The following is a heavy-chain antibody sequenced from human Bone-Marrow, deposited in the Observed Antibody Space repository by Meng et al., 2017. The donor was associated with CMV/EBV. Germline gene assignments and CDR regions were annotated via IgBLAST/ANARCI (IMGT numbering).Heavy chain of an antibody. CDR2: INPNSGGT. D-gene: IGHD6-13*01. Sequence: ASVKVSCKASGYTFTDYYIHWVRQAPGQGLEWMGWINPNSGGTNYPQKFQGRVTMTRDTSISTAYMELRRLRSDDTAVYYCAKGTIAAAEPENYYYYYGMDVWGQGTTVTVSS. V-gene: IGHV1-2*02. CDR1: GYTFTDYY. J-gene: IGHJ6*02. CDR3: AKGTIAAAEPENYYYYYGMDV.